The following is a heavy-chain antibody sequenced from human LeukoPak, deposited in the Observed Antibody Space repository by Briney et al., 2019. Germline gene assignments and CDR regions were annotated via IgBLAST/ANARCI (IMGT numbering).Heavy chain of an antibody. J-gene: IGHJ4*02. CDR2: ISGSGGCT. V-gene: IGHV3-23*01. D-gene: IGHD2-2*02. CDR3: AKGIGYCSSTSCYTPY. Sequence: GGSLRLSCAASGFTFSSYAMSWVRQTPGKGLEWVSAISGSGGCTYYADSVKGRFTISRDNSKNTLYLQMNSLRAEDTAVYYCAKGIGYCSSTSCYTPYWGQGTLVTVSS. CDR1: GFTFSSYA.